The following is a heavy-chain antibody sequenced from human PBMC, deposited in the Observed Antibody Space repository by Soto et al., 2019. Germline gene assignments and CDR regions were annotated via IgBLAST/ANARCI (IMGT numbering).Heavy chain of an antibody. J-gene: IGHJ4*02. D-gene: IGHD3-9*01. Sequence: PGGCVGLACAPSGFTCIRYSMSSVRQAPGKWLEWVSGLSGSGDSTYYPDSVKGRFTISRDHSKNTLYLQINSLRAEDTAVYYCAKGTQYYDILTGYVCCVDYRGQGTLVTVSS. V-gene: IGHV3-23*01. CDR2: LSGSGDST. CDR1: GFTCIRYS. CDR3: AKGTQYYDILTGYVCCVDY.